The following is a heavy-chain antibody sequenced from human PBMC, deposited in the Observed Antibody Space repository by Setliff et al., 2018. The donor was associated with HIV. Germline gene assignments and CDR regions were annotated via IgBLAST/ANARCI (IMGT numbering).Heavy chain of an antibody. CDR3: ARGEACGGGCHYAFEL. CDR1: GDSISSDFY. D-gene: IGHD2-21*02. Sequence: TSETLSLTCTVSGDSISSDFYWGWIRQPPGKGLEWIGSIYHSGNTYYMPSLQSRVTISVDMSKNQFSLNLNSVTAADTAVYYCARGEACGGGCHYAFELWGRGTMVTVSS. V-gene: IGHV4-38-2*02. J-gene: IGHJ3*01. CDR2: IYHSGNT.